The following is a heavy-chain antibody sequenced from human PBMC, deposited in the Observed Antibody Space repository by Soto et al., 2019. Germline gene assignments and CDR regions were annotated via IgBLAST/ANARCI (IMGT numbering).Heavy chain of an antibody. J-gene: IGHJ3*02. CDR1: GFTFSTSW. CDR3: AGTATSYALDI. V-gene: IGHV3-7*01. Sequence: PGGSLRLSCAASGFTFSTSWMSWVRQAPGKGLEWVANIKQDGGGTDYVDSVKGRFTISRDNTKKSLYLQMNSLRAEDTALYYCAGTATSYALDIWGQGTMVTVSS. CDR2: IKQDGGGT.